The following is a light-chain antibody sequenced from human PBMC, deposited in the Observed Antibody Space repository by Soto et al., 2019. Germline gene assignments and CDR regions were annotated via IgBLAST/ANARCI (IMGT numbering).Light chain of an antibody. CDR3: SSYAGSSNV. J-gene: IGLJ1*01. Sequence: LTQPPSASGSPGQSVAISCTGNSSDVGGYNYVSWYQQHPGKAPKLMIYEVNKRPSGVPDRFSGSKSGNTASLTVSGLQAEDEADYYCSSYAGSSNVFGTGTKVTVL. V-gene: IGLV2-8*01. CDR1: SSDVGGYNY. CDR2: EVN.